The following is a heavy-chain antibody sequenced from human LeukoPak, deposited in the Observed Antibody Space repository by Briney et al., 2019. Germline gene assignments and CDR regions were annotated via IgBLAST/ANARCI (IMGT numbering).Heavy chain of an antibody. CDR1: GGSISTYY. CDR2: IYYRGNT. V-gene: IGHV4-59*08. D-gene: IGHD4-17*01. Sequence: PSETLSLTCTVSGGSISTYYWSWIRQPPGKGLEWIGYIYYRGNTNYNPSLQSRVSISVDTSKNQFSLKLTSVTAADTAVYYCARARGDYGDYSDHRFDYWGQGTLVTVSS. J-gene: IGHJ4*02. CDR3: ARARGDYGDYSDHRFDY.